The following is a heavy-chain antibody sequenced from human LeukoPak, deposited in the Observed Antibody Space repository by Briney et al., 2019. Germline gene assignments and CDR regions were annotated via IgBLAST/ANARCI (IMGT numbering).Heavy chain of an antibody. J-gene: IGHJ4*02. CDR1: GYTLTELS. CDR3: AATPGIAPVGIIGIDF. D-gene: IGHD6-13*01. CDR2: FDPEDGET. Sequence: GASVKVSCKVSGYTLTELSMHWVRQAPRKGLEWMGGFDPEDGETIYAQKFQGRVTMTEDTSTHTAYMELRSLRSEDTAVYHCAATPGIAPVGIIGIDFWGQGTLVTVSS. V-gene: IGHV1-24*01.